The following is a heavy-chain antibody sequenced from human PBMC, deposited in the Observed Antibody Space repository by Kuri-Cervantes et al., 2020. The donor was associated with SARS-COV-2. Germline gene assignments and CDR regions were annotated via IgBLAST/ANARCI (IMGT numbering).Heavy chain of an antibody. Sequence: GESLKISCAASGFTFSSYGMHWVRQAPGKGLEWVAVISYDGSNKYYADSVKGRFTISRDNSKNTLYLQMNSLRAEDTAVYYCAKGLYYDSWSGYLSYYGMDVWGQGTTVTVSS. CDR1: GFTFSSYG. CDR3: AKGLYYDSWSGYLSYYGMDV. J-gene: IGHJ6*02. CDR2: ISYDGSNK. D-gene: IGHD3-3*01. V-gene: IGHV3-30*18.